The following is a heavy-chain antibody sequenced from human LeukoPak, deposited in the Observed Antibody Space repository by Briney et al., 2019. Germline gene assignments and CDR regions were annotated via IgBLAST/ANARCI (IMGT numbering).Heavy chain of an antibody. V-gene: IGHV1-8*03. D-gene: IGHD6-13*01. CDR3: ARVWRIAAAGRYYYYYYMDV. J-gene: IGHJ6*03. Sequence: ASVKVSCKASGYTFTSYDINWVRQATGQGLEWMGWMNPNSGNTGYAQKFQGRVTITRNTSISTAYMELSSLRSEDTAVYYCARVWRIAAAGRYYYYYYMDVWGKGTTVTVSS. CDR1: GYTFTSYD. CDR2: MNPNSGNT.